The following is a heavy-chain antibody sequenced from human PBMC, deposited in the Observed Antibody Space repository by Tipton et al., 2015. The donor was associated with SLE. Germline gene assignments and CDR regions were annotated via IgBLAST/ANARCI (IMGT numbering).Heavy chain of an antibody. CDR3: ARRLRGSYYFDF. J-gene: IGHJ4*02. V-gene: IGHV4-39*07. D-gene: IGHD3-3*01. Sequence: TLSLTCTVSGGSISGNNYYWGWIRQPPGKGLEWIGSIHYRGSTYYNPSLNSRLTMSVDTSKNQFSLHLSSVTAADTAVYYCARRLRGSYYFDFWGQGSLVTVSS. CDR2: IHYRGST. CDR1: GGSISGNNYY.